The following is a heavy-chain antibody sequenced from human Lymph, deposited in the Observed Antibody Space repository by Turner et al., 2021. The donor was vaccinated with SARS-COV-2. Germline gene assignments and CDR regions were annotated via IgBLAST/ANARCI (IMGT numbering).Heavy chain of an antibody. CDR3: AKGRRFGMDV. CDR2: ISWNSGSI. Sequence: EVQLVESGGGLVQPGRSLRLSCAASGFTCDEYAMHWVRQAPGKGLEWVSGISWNSGSIGYADSVKGRFTISRDNAKNSLYLQMNSLRAEDTALYYCAKGRRFGMDVWGQGTTVTVSS. V-gene: IGHV3-9*01. J-gene: IGHJ6*02. CDR1: GFTCDEYA.